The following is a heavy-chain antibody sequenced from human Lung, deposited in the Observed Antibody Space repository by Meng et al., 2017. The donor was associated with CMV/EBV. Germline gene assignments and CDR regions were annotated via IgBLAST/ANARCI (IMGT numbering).Heavy chain of an antibody. D-gene: IGHD3-3*01. Sequence: GPTLVXPPETLTLTCTVSGVSLSNARMGVSWIRQPPGKALEWLAHIFSNDEKSYSTSLKSRLTISKDTSKSQVVLTMTNMDPVDTATYYCARGLADYDFWSGYYNYYGRGVWGTGTXVNVAS. V-gene: IGHV2-26*01. J-gene: IGHJ6*04. CDR1: GVSLSNARMG. CDR2: IFSNDEK. CDR3: ARGLADYDFWSGYYNYYGRGV.